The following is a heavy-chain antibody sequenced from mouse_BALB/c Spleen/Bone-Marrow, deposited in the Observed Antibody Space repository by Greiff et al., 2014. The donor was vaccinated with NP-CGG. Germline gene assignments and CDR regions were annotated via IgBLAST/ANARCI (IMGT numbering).Heavy chain of an antibody. CDR3: ARLGIRSFDY. CDR1: GYRFNSYW. V-gene: IGHV1-9*01. J-gene: IGHJ2*01. CDR2: ILPGSGST. Sequence: QVQLKQSGADLMKPGASVKISCKATGYRFNSYWIEWVKQRPGHSLEWIGEILPGSGSTNFNEKFKGKATFTAYTSSNTAYMQISSLTSEDSAVYYCARLGIRSFDYWGQGTTLTVSS. D-gene: IGHD3-1*01.